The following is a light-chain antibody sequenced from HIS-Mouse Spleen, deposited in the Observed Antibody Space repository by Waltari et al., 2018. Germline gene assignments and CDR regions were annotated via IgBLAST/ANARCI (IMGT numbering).Light chain of an antibody. Sequence: SALTQPASVSGPPGQSTPISRTGTSSDFGSYNLVPSYQQPPGKAPKLPFDQGSKRPSEVSNRFSGSKSGNTASLTISGLQAEDEADYYCCSYAGSSTYWVFGGGTKLTVL. V-gene: IGLV2-23*01. CDR1: SSDFGSYNL. J-gene: IGLJ3*02. CDR3: CSYAGSSTYWV. CDR2: QGS.